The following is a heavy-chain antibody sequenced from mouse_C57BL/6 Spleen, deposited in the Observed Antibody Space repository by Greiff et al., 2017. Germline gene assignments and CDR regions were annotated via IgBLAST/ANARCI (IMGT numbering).Heavy chain of an antibody. V-gene: IGHV14-2*01. CDR3: AREATVVAHYAMDY. CDR2: IDPEDGET. Sequence: VHVKQSGAELVKPGASVKLSCTASGFNIKDYYMHWVKQRTEQGLEWIGRIDPEDGETKYAPKFQGKATITADTSSNTAYLQLSSLTSEDTAVYYCAREATVVAHYAMDYWGQGTSVTVSS. D-gene: IGHD1-1*01. J-gene: IGHJ4*01. CDR1: GFNIKDYY.